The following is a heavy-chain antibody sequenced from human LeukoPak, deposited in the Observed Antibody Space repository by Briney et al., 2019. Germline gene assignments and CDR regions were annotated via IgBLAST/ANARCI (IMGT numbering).Heavy chain of an antibody. V-gene: IGHV3-66*01. Sequence: GGSLRLSCAASGFTVSSSYMSWVRQAPGKGLELVSVLYPGGSTYIADSVKGRFTISRDNSNNTLNLQMNSLRAEDTAVYYCARGSPILRGRPFDYWGQGTLVTVSS. CDR2: LYPGGST. D-gene: IGHD3-10*01. J-gene: IGHJ4*02. CDR3: ARGSPILRGRPFDY. CDR1: GFTVSSSY.